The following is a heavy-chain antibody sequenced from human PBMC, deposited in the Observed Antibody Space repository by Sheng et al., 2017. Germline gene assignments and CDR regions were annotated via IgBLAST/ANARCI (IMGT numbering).Heavy chain of an antibody. V-gene: IGHV3-30-3*01. Sequence: QVQLVESGGGVVQPGRSLRLSCAASGFTFSSYAMHWVRQAPGKGLEWVAVISYDGSNKYYADSVKGRFTISRDNSKNTLYLQMNSLRAEDTAVYYCARDSGGLFDYWGQGTLVTVSS. CDR3: ARDSGGLFDY. CDR1: GFTFSSYA. CDR2: ISYDGSNK. J-gene: IGHJ4*02. D-gene: IGHD6-19*01.